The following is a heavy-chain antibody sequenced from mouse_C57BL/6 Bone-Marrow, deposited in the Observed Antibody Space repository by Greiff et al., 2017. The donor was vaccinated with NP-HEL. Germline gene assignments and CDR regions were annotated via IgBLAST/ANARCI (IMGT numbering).Heavy chain of an antibody. D-gene: IGHD4-1*01. V-gene: IGHV1-54*01. CDR3: ARRDWDDYAMDY. J-gene: IGHJ4*01. CDR1: GYAFTNYL. Sequence: QVQLKQSGAELVRPGTSVKVSCKASGYAFTNYLIEWVKQRPGQGLEWIGVINPGSGGTNYNEKFKGKATLTADKSSSTAYMQLSSLTSEDSAVYYCARRDWDDYAMDYWGQGTSVTVSS. CDR2: INPGSGGT.